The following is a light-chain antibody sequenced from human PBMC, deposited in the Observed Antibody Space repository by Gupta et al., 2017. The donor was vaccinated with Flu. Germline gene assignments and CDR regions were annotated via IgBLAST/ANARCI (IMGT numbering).Light chain of an antibody. J-gene: IGKJ2*04. CDR3: QQCYSSPRS. Sequence: AVSLGERATITCKSSQSVLYSSNNKNYLTWYQQKPGQPPKLLIYWASTRESGVPDRFSGSGSGTDFTLTISSLQAEDVAVYYCQQCYSSPRSFGQGTKLEIK. CDR1: QSVLYSSNNKNY. CDR2: WAS. V-gene: IGKV4-1*01.